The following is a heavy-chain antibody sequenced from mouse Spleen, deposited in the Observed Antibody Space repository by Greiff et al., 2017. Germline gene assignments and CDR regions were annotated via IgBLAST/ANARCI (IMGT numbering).Heavy chain of an antibody. CDR2: IAPGSGST. J-gene: IGHJ3*01. CDR3: ARSGTTAPFAY. CDR1: GYTFTSYW. V-gene: IGHV1S41*01. D-gene: IGHD1-2*01. Sequence: DLVKPGASVKLSCKASGYTFTSYWINWIKQRPGQGLEWIGRIAPGSGSTYYNEMFKGKATLTVDTSSSTAYIQLSSLSSEDSAVYFCARSGTTAPFAYWGQGTLVTVSA.